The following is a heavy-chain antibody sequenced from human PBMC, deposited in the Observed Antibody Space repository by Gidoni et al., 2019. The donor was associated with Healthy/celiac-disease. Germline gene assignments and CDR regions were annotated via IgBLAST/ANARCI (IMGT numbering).Heavy chain of an antibody. D-gene: IGHD3-10*01. CDR3: ARVLASQDSLVRGPNWFDP. J-gene: IGHJ5*02. Sequence: QVQLQQWGAGLLKPSETLSLTCAVYGGSFSGYYWSGIRPPPGKGLEWIGEIHHSGSTNYNPSLQSRVPLSVDPSQNQFSLQLGSLTAADTAVYYCARVLASQDSLVRGPNWFDPWGQGTLVTVSS. CDR2: IHHSGST. V-gene: IGHV4-34*01. CDR1: GGSFSGYY.